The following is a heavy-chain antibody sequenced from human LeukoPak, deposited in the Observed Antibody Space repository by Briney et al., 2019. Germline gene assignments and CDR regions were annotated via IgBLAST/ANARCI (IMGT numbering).Heavy chain of an antibody. CDR2: INSDGSTT. V-gene: IGHV3-74*01. D-gene: IGHD5-24*01. CDR3: ANYNGDYLDY. J-gene: IGHJ4*02. CDR1: GFTFSSYR. Sequence: PGGSLRLSCAASGFTFSSYRMHWVRQAPGKGLVWVSGINSDGSTTNYADSVKGRFTISRDNARNTLYLQMNSLRAEDTAVYYCANYNGDYLDYWGQGTLVAVSS.